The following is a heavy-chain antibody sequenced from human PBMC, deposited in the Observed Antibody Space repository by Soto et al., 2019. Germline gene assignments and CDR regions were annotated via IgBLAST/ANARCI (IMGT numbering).Heavy chain of an antibody. Sequence: SETLSLTCAVYGGSVNGYYWNWIRQPPGKGPEWIGEINHTGGTHYNPSLKSRVTMSADTSKNQFSLRLSSVTAADTAIYYCATRITVFGLLIPPFDPWGQGTQVTVSS. D-gene: IGHD3-3*01. CDR3: ATRITVFGLLIPPFDP. CDR2: INHTGGT. J-gene: IGHJ5*02. CDR1: GGSVNGYY. V-gene: IGHV4-34*01.